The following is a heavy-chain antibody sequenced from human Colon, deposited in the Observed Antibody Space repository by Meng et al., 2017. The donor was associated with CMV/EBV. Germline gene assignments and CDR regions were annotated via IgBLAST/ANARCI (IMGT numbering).Heavy chain of an antibody. CDR3: ARNGYYGSNISDY. CDR2: IHPNTGAA. J-gene: IGHJ4*02. V-gene: IGHV1-2*06. Sequence: KASEYTVTGYYMHWVRQAPGQGLEWVGRIHPNTGAANYGPKFQGRVTMTSDTSMSTVYKEVNRLTSDDTAVYYCARNGYYGSNISDYWGQGTLVTVSS. D-gene: IGHD1-26*01. CDR1: EYTVTGYY.